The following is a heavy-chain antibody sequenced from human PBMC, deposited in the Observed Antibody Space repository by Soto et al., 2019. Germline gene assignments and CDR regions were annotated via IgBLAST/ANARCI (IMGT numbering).Heavy chain of an antibody. CDR1: GFTFSSYA. CDR3: AKGSAQYSPYYFDY. Sequence: EVQLLESGGGLVQPGGSLRLSCAASGFTFSSYAMSWVRQAPGKGLEWVAAITGGGSTYHADSVKGRFTISRDNSKNTLYLQMNSLRADDTAVYYCAKGSAQYSPYYFDYWGQGTLVTVSS. D-gene: IGHD2-21*01. CDR2: ITGGGST. J-gene: IGHJ4*02. V-gene: IGHV3-23*01.